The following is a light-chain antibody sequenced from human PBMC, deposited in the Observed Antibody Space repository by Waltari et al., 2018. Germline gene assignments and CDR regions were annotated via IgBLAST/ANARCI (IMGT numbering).Light chain of an antibody. J-gene: IGKJ1*01. CDR1: QSLLYSNGYNY. V-gene: IGKV2-28*01. CDR2: LGS. CDR3: MQVLQTPPT. Sequence: DIVMTQSPLSLPVTPGEPASISCRSSQSLLYSNGYNYLNWYLQKPGQSPQLLIYLGSSRASGVPDRFSGSGSGTDFTLKINRVEADDVGVYYCMQVLQTPPTFGQGTKVEIK.